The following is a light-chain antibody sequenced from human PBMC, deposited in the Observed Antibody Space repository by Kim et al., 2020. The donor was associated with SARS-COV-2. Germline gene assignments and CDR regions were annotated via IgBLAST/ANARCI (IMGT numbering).Light chain of an antibody. CDR3: QQFGNSRT. CDR1: QSIRGNY. Sequence: LSPGERATLSCRASQSIRGNYLAWYQQKPGQAPSLLIYDASNRATGVPDRFSGSGSGTDFTLTISRLEPEDFAVYYCQQFGNSRTFGQGTKVDIK. CDR2: DAS. J-gene: IGKJ1*01. V-gene: IGKV3-20*01.